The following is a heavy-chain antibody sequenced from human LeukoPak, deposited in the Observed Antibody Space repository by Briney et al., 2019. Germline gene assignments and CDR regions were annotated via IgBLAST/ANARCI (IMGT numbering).Heavy chain of an antibody. CDR2: ISGSGGST. Sequence: GGSLRLSCAASGFTFTNYAMSWVRQAPGKGLEGVSAISGSGGSTYYADSVKGRFTISRDNSKNTLYLQMNSLRAEDTAVYYCAKDSSGYSSSWYTYYYYYMDVWGKGTTVTVSS. CDR1: GFTFTNYA. CDR3: AKDSSGYSSSWYTYYYYYMDV. J-gene: IGHJ6*03. V-gene: IGHV3-23*01. D-gene: IGHD6-13*01.